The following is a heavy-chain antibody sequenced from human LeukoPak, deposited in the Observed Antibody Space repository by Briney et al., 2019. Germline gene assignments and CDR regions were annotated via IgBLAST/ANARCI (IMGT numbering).Heavy chain of an antibody. CDR1: GSSISSYY. CDR3: ARGGTYCSGGTCYSSDY. J-gene: IGHJ4*02. D-gene: IGHD2-15*01. CDR2: IYYSGTT. V-gene: IGHV4-59*01. Sequence: PSETLSLTCTVSGSSISSYYWNWIRQPPGKGLEWIGYIYYSGTTNYNPSLKSRVTIAIDTSKNQFSLMLSSVTAADTAVYYCARGGTYCSGGTCYSSDYWGQGTLVTVSS.